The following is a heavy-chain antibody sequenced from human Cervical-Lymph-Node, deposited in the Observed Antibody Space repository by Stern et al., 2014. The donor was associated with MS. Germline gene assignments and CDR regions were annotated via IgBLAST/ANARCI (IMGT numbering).Heavy chain of an antibody. J-gene: IGHJ4*02. D-gene: IGHD6-6*01. CDR2: IDISGATT. Sequence: EVQLVESGGDLVQPGGSLRLSCAVSGFAFSSHAMSWVRQAPGKGLEWFSSIDISGATTFYADAVSGRVTISRDNSKNTLYLQMNTLTAEDTAVYYCANEIRPNDYWGQGTLVTVSS. CDR1: GFAFSSHA. CDR3: ANEIRPNDY. V-gene: IGHV3-23*05.